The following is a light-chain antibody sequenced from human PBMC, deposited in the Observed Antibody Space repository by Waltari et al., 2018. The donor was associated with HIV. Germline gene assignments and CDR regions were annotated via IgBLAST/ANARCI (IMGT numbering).Light chain of an antibody. J-gene: IGKJ4*01. CDR2: GAS. CDR3: QQYDSWPPLT. V-gene: IGKV3-15*01. CDR1: QSLSTT. Sequence: EIVMTQSPATLSVSPGERATLSCRASQSLSTTLAWYQHKPGQAPRLLIYGASTRSTGIPARFSGSGSGTEFTLTISSLQSEDFAVYYCQQYDSWPPLTFGGGTKVEIK.